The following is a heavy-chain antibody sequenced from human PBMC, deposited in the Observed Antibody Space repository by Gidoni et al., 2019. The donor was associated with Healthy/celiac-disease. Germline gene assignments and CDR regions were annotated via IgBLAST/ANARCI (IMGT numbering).Heavy chain of an antibody. CDR2: IYYSGST. V-gene: IGHV4-39*01. J-gene: IGHJ3*02. CDR1: GGSISSSSYY. CDR3: ARRGGYCSSTSCYEDAFDI. D-gene: IGHD2-2*01. Sequence: QLQLQESGPGLVKPSETLSLTCTVSGGSISSSSYYWGWIRQPPGKGLEWIGSIYYSGSTYYNPSLKSRVTISVDTSKNQFSLKLSYVTAADTDVYYGARRGGYCSSTSCYEDAFDIWGQGTMVTVSS.